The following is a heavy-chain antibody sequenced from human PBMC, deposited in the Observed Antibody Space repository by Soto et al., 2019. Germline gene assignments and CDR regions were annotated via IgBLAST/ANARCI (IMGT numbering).Heavy chain of an antibody. CDR3: AKDVGKTRAGNPYRFRFDY. V-gene: IGHV1-69*13. Sequence: SVKVSCKASGGTFSSYAISWVRQAPGQGLEWMGGIIPIFGTANYAQKFQGRVTITADESTSTAYMELSSLRSEDTAVYYCAKDVGKTRAGNPYRFRFDYWGQGTLVTVSS. J-gene: IGHJ4*02. CDR2: IIPIFGTA. D-gene: IGHD3-16*02. CDR1: GGTFSSYA.